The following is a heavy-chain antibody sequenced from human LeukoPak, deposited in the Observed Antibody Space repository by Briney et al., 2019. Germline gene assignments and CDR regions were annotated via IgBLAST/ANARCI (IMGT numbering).Heavy chain of an antibody. Sequence: GASVRVSCKASGYTFTGYYMHWVRQAPGQGLEWMGWINPNSGGTNYAQKFQGRVTMTRDTSISTAYMELSRLRSDDTAVYYCAREPIDGAGYDIVVVPVPFDIWGQGTMVTVSS. CDR3: AREPIDGAGYDIVVVPVPFDI. J-gene: IGHJ3*02. V-gene: IGHV1-2*02. D-gene: IGHD2-2*01. CDR1: GYTFTGYY. CDR2: INPNSGGT.